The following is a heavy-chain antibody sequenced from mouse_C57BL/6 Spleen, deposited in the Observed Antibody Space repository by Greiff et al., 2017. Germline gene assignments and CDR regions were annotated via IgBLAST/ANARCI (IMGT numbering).Heavy chain of an antibody. CDR3: ARRGYDGFWYFDV. D-gene: IGHD2-3*01. J-gene: IGHJ1*03. CDR2: FHPYNDDT. CDR1: GYTFTTYP. V-gene: IGHV1-47*01. Sequence: VQLVESGAELVKPGASVKMSCKASGYTFTTYPIEWMKQNHGKSLEWIGNFHPYNDDTKYNEKFKGKATLTVEKSSSTVYLELSRLTSDDSAVYYCARRGYDGFWYFDVWGTGTTVTVSS.